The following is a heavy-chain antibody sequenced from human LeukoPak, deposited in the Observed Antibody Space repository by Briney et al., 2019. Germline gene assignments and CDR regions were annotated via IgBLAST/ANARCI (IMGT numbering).Heavy chain of an antibody. CDR3: ASVLPPFWYFDY. CDR2: IIPIFGTA. Sequence: ASVKVSCKASGGTFSSYAINWVRQAPGQGLEWMGGIIPIFGTANYAQKFQGRVTITTDESTSTAYMELSSLRSEDTAVYYCASVLPPFWYFDYWGQGTLVTVSS. V-gene: IGHV1-69*05. J-gene: IGHJ4*02. D-gene: IGHD3-3*01. CDR1: GGTFSSYA.